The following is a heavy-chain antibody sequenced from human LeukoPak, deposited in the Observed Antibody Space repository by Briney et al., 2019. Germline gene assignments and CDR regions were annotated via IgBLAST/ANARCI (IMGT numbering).Heavy chain of an antibody. CDR3: ARDNFWSHDY. Sequence: PGGSLRLSCVASGFTFSSSWMSWVRQAPGKGLEWVANIGPDGSDKYYVDSVEGRFTISRDNAKNSLYLQMNSLRAEDTAVYYCARDNFWSHDYWGQGTLVTVSS. D-gene: IGHD3-3*01. V-gene: IGHV3-7*01. CDR1: GFTFSSSW. J-gene: IGHJ4*02. CDR2: IGPDGSDK.